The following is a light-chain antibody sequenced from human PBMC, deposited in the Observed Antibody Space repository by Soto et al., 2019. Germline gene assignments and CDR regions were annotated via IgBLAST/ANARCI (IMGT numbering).Light chain of an antibody. J-gene: IGLJ2*01. V-gene: IGLV1-44*01. CDR2: SDD. Sequence: QSVLTQPPSASGTPGQRVTISCSGSNSNIDVNSANWYQQLPGTAPRLLIYSDDQRPSGVPDRFSGSKSGTSASLAISGLQSEDEADYFCASWDDSLNGVVFGGGTKLTVL. CDR3: ASWDDSLNGVV. CDR1: NSNIDVNS.